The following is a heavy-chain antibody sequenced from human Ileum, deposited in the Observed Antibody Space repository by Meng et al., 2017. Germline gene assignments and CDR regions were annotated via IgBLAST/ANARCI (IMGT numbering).Heavy chain of an antibody. CDR1: GGSISTYY. Sequence: SETLSLTCTVSGGSISTYYWSCIRQPPGKGLEWFGYIYDSGSTNYNPSLKSRVTITVDTSKNQCSLNLRSVSAADTAVYYCARNRLPGDYRGLHVWGQGTTVTVSS. D-gene: IGHD1-14*01. V-gene: IGHV4-59*01. CDR2: IYDSGST. J-gene: IGHJ6*02. CDR3: ARNRLPGDYRGLHV.